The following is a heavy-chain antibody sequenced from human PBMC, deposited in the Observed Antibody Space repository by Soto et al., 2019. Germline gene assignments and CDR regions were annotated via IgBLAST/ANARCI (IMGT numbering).Heavy chain of an antibody. CDR1: GFTFSIYA. Sequence: GGSLRLSCAASGFTFSIYAMSWVRHAPGKGLEWVSAISGSGGSTYYADSVKGRFTISRDNSKNTLYLQMNSLRAEDTAAYYCAKDGHQLLSYNWFDPWGQGTLVTVSS. CDR2: ISGSGGST. D-gene: IGHD2-2*01. V-gene: IGHV3-23*01. CDR3: AKDGHQLLSYNWFDP. J-gene: IGHJ5*02.